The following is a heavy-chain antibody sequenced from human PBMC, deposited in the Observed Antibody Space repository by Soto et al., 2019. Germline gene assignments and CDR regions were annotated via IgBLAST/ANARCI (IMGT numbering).Heavy chain of an antibody. D-gene: IGHD6-6*01. Sequence: SETLSLTCIVSGGSMNDYYWSWIRQPAGKGLEWIGRIFTSGNTNYNPSLRSRLTMSVDTSTNQVSLRLTSVTAADKAVYYCASGRLVSRYYGLDVWGKGTMVTVSS. CDR2: IFTSGNT. CDR1: GGSMNDYY. V-gene: IGHV4-4*07. CDR3: ASGRLVSRYYGLDV. J-gene: IGHJ6*04.